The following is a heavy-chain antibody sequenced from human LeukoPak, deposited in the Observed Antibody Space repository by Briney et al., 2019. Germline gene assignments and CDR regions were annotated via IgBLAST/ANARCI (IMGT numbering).Heavy chain of an antibody. J-gene: IGHJ4*02. D-gene: IGHD2-2*02. CDR1: GFTFSNYA. CDR3: ATQGYCSSTSCYTGFDY. CDR2: ISGSGGSS. V-gene: IGHV3-23*01. Sequence: PGGSLRLSCAASGFTFSNYAMSWVHQAPGKGLEWVSAISGSGGSSYYADSVKGRFTISRDNSKNTLYLQMNSLRAEDTAVYYCATQGYCSSTSCYTGFDYWGQGTLVTVSS.